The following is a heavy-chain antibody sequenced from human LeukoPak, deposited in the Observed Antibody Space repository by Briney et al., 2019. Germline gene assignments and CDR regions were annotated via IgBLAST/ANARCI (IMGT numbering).Heavy chain of an antibody. CDR2: IIPNSGGT. J-gene: IGHJ5*02. CDR1: AYTFTDYY. V-gene: IGHV1-2*02. Sequence: ASVKVSCKAFAYTFTDYYVHWVRQAPGQGLEWMGWIIPNSGGTNYAQKFQGRVTMTRDTSIDTAYMELSRLRSDDTAVYYCARGRVEVGLDPWGQGTLVTVSS. CDR3: ARGRVEVGLDP. D-gene: IGHD3-16*01.